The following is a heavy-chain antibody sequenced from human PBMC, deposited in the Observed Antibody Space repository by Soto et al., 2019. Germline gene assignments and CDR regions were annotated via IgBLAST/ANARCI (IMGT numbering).Heavy chain of an antibody. J-gene: IGHJ3*02. D-gene: IGHD2-8*01. V-gene: IGHV3-30*04. CDR1: GFTFSSYA. CDR3: ARDAKVYGGPDAFDI. Sequence: GGSLRLSCAASGFTFSSYAMSWVRQAPGKGLEWVAVISYDGSNKYYADSVKGRFTISRDNSKNTLYLQMNSLRAEDTAVYYCARDAKVYGGPDAFDIWGQGTMVTVSS. CDR2: ISYDGSNK.